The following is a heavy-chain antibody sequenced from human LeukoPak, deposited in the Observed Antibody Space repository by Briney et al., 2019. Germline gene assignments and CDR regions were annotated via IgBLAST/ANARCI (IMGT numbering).Heavy chain of an antibody. CDR2: ISSSSSYI. Sequence: GGSLRLSCAASGFTFSSYSMNWVRQAPGKGLEWVSSISSSSSYIYYADSVKGRFTISRDNAKNSLYLQMNSLRAEDAAVYYCARLRSTSSRAFDIWGQGTMVTASS. CDR1: GFTFSSYS. V-gene: IGHV3-21*01. J-gene: IGHJ3*02. D-gene: IGHD2-2*01. CDR3: ARLRSTSSRAFDI.